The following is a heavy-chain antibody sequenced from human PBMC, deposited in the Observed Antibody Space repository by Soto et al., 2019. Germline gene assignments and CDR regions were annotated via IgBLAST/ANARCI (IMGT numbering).Heavy chain of an antibody. D-gene: IGHD3-22*01. CDR1: GYTFTSYA. V-gene: IGHV1-3*01. Sequence: ASVKVSCKASGYTFTSYAMNWVRQAPGQRLDWMGWINAASGYTKFSQKFQGRVTINRDTSASTVYMELSSLTSEDTAVYLCAREWYDFDSSRFEYWGQGTLVTVSS. J-gene: IGHJ4*02. CDR3: AREWYDFDSSRFEY. CDR2: INAASGYT.